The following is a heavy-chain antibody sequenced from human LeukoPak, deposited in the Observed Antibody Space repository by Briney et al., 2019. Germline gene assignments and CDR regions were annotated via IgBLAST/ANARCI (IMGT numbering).Heavy chain of an antibody. CDR3: ARGAIDIVVVVATTGQYYFDY. V-gene: IGHV4-39*01. J-gene: IGHJ4*02. D-gene: IGHD2-15*01. Sequence: SETLSLTCTVSGGSISSSSYYWGWIRQPPGKGLEWIGSIYYSGSTYYNPSLKSRVTISVDTSKNQFSLKLSSVTAADTAVYYCARGAIDIVVVVATTGQYYFDYWGQGTLVTVSS. CDR1: GGSISSSSYY. CDR2: IYYSGST.